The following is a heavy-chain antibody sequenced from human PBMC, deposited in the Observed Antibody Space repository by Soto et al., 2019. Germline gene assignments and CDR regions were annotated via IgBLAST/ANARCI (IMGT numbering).Heavy chain of an antibody. CDR1: GGSISSSSYY. CDR3: ARGIGYYFDY. V-gene: IGHV4-39*01. Sequence: PSETLSLTCTVSGGSISSSSYYWGWIRQPPGKGLEWIGSIYYSGSTYYNPSLKSRVTISINTSKNQMSLELSSVTAADSAVYYCARGIGYYFDYWGQGTLVTVSS. CDR2: IYYSGST. J-gene: IGHJ4*02. D-gene: IGHD5-12*01.